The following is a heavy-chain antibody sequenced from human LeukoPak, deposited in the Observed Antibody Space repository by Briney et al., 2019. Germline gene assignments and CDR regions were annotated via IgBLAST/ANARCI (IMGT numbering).Heavy chain of an antibody. CDR3: ARGRDIWSPFHY. D-gene: IGHD1-1*01. Sequence: ASVKVSCKASGYTFTNYGISWVRQAPGQGLEWMGWISAYNGHTNYAQKLQGRVTMTRDTSTSTAYMELSRLRSDDTAVYYCARGRDIWSPFHYWGQGTLVTVSS. CDR2: ISAYNGHT. V-gene: IGHV1-18*01. CDR1: GYTFTNYG. J-gene: IGHJ4*02.